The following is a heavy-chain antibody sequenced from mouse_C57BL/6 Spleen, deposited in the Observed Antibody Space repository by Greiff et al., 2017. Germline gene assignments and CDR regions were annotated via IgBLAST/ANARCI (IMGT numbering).Heavy chain of an antibody. CDR2: ISSGSSTI. Sequence: EVKLMESGGGLVKPGGSLKLSCAASGFTFSDYGMHCVRQAPEKGLEWVAYISSGSSTIYYADTVKGRFTISRDKAKNTLFLQRTSLRSEDTAMYYCAREGNYYGSSSPWFAYWGQGTLVTVSA. CDR1: GFTFSDYG. D-gene: IGHD1-1*01. CDR3: AREGNYYGSSSPWFAY. J-gene: IGHJ3*01. V-gene: IGHV5-17*01.